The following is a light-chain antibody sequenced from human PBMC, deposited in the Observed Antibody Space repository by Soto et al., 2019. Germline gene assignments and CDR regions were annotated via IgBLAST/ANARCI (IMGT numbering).Light chain of an antibody. Sequence: QSVPTQAPSASGTPGQRVTISCSGSNSNIGSNTVSWYQQVPGTAPKVLIYNNDQRPSGVPDRLSGSKSGTSASLAIGGLQSEDEADYYCAAWDGSLNGWVFGGGTKLTVL. CDR3: AAWDGSLNGWV. J-gene: IGLJ3*02. CDR1: NSNIGSNT. CDR2: NND. V-gene: IGLV1-44*01.